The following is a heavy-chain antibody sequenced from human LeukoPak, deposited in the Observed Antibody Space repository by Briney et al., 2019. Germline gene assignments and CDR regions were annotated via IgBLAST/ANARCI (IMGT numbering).Heavy chain of an antibody. Sequence: ASVKVSCKASGYTFTSYDINWVRQAPGQGLEWMGWISAYNGNTNYAQKLQGRVTMTTDTSTSTAYMELRSLRSDDTAVYYCARDEYYYDSSGYSLFDYWGQGTLVTVSS. J-gene: IGHJ4*02. CDR2: ISAYNGNT. V-gene: IGHV1-18*01. CDR1: GYTFTSYD. D-gene: IGHD3-22*01. CDR3: ARDEYYYDSSGYSLFDY.